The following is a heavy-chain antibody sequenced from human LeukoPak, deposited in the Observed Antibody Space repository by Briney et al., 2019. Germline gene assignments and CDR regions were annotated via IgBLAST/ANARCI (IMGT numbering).Heavy chain of an antibody. V-gene: IGHV1-2*02. CDR2: IDPNSGGT. CDR3: ARGFPHRRNYDSSGYYSYYFDY. CDR1: GYTFTGYY. D-gene: IGHD3-22*01. J-gene: IGHJ4*02. Sequence: GASVKVSCKASGYTFTGYYMHWVRQAPGQGLEWMGWIDPNSGGTNYAQKFQGRVTMTRDTSISTAYMELSRLRSDDTAVYYCARGFPHRRNYDSSGYYSYYFDYWGQGTLVTVSS.